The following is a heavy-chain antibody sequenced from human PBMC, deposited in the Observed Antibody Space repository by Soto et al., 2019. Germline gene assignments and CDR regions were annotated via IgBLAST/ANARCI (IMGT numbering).Heavy chain of an antibody. CDR2: IYYSGST. V-gene: IGHV4-39*01. CDR1: GGSISSYY. J-gene: IGHJ6*02. D-gene: IGHD6-6*01. Sequence: KPSETLSLTCSVSGGSISSYYWGWIRQPPGKGLEWIGSIYYSGSTYYNPSLKSRVTISVDTSKNQFSLKLSSVTAADTAVYYCARPYSSSSRYYYYGMDVWGQGTTVTVSS. CDR3: ARPYSSSSRYYYYGMDV.